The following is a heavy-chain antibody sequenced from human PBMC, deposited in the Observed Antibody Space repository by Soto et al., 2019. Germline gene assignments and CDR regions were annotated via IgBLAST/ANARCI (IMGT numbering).Heavy chain of an antibody. J-gene: IGHJ5*02. V-gene: IGHV4-39*01. CDR2: IYYSGST. CDR1: GGSISSSSYY. D-gene: IGHD6-19*01. Sequence: QLQLQESGPGLVKPSETLSLTCTVSGGSISSSSYYWGWIRQPPGKGLEWIGSIYYSGSTYYNPSLKSRVTISVDTSKNQFSLKLSSVTSADTAVYYCARQGYSSGPSPYNWFDPWGQGTLVTVSS. CDR3: ARQGYSSGPSPYNWFDP.